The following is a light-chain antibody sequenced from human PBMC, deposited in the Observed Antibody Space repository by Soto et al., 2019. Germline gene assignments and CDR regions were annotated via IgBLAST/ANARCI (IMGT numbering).Light chain of an antibody. J-gene: IGKJ1*01. V-gene: IGKV1-39*01. CDR3: QQSYAVPLT. CDR2: GAS. CDR1: QSIGNY. Sequence: DIQMTQSPSFLSASLGDRVTITCRASQSIGNYLTWYQQKAGKAPKLLIFGASSLQRGVPSRFSGSGSGTDFTLTISSLQPEDCATYYCQQSYAVPLTFGQGTHVEVK.